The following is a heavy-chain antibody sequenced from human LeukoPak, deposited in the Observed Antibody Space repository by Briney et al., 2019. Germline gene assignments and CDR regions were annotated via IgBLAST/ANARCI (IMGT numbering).Heavy chain of an antibody. D-gene: IGHD2-15*01. CDR3: ARDPTRLRIVAVVAAFDY. Sequence: GASVKVSCKASGYTFTSYYMHWVRQAPGQGLEWMGIINPSGGSTSYAQKFQGRVTMTRDTSTSTVYMELSSLRSEDTAVYYCARDPTRLRIVAVVAAFDYWGQGTLVTVSS. CDR1: GYTFTSYY. V-gene: IGHV1-46*01. J-gene: IGHJ4*02. CDR2: INPSGGST.